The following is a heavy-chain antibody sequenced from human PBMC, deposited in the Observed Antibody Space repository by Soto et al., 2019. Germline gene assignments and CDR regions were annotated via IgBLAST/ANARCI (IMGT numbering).Heavy chain of an antibody. D-gene: IGHD5-12*01. J-gene: IGHJ6*02. CDR1: GFTFSYYP. Sequence: QMQLVESGGGAVQPGRSLRLSCAASGFTFSYYPMHWVRQAPGKGLERVAVISFDGSNKYYADSVKGRFNISRDNTKNTLFLQMNSLRGEDTAVYYCGRVPGDMVAIIYICLLDGREPVSDVGVWGQGSTVSAS. CDR2: ISFDGSNK. V-gene: IGHV3-30*04. CDR3: GRVPGDMVAIIYICLLDGREPVSDVGV.